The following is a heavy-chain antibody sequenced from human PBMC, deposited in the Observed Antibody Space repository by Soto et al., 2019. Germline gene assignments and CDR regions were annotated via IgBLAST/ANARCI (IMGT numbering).Heavy chain of an antibody. J-gene: IGHJ3*02. D-gene: IGHD3-9*01. V-gene: IGHV4-34*01. CDR3: ARGGSNDWQVAFDI. Sequence: SETLYLTCVVSGGSSSTYYYNWIRQSPGKGLEWIGEINHSGSNNYSPSLKSRVTMSLDTSKNQFSLKLTSVTAADTAVYYCARGGSNDWQVAFDIWGQGTMVT. CDR2: INHSGSN. CDR1: GGSSSTYY.